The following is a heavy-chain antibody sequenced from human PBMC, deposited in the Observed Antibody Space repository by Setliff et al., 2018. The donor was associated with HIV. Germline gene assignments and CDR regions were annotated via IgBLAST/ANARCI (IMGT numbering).Heavy chain of an antibody. Sequence: SETLSLTCIVSGGSISPTNYCWGWIRQTPGQGLEWIGTVCYSGGTYYNPSLMGRVTISIDTSKNQFSLNLSSVAAADTAVYYCASEAWTSYRSSSGYYYYYMDVWGKGTTVTVSS. V-gene: IGHV4-39*01. CDR2: VCYSGGT. CDR3: ASEAWTSYRSSSGYYYYYMDV. D-gene: IGHD6-6*01. J-gene: IGHJ6*03. CDR1: GGSISPTNYC.